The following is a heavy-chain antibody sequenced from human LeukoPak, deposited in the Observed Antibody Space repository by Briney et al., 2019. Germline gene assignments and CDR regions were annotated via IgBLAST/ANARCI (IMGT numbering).Heavy chain of an antibody. CDR2: ISSSSSYI. J-gene: IGHJ3*02. D-gene: IGHD3-10*01. CDR1: GFTFNSYS. V-gene: IGHV3-21*01. CDR3: ARDPSGDSNYYGSDAFDI. Sequence: GGSLRLSCAASGFTFNSYSMNWVRQAPGKGLEWVSSISSSSSYIYYAVSVKGRFTISRDNAKNSLYLQMNSLRAEDTAVYYCARDPSGDSNYYGSDAFDIWGQGTMVTVSS.